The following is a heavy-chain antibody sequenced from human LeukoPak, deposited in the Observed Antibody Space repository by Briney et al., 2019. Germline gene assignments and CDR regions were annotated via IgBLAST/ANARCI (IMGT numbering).Heavy chain of an antibody. CDR3: ARGHYSNHLDY. CDR1: GFTFSSYE. J-gene: IGHJ4*02. Sequence: PGGSLRLSCAASGFTFSSYEMNWVRQAPGKGLEWVSYISSSAIYYADSVEGRFTISRDNAKNSLYLQMNSLRAEDTAVYYCARGHYSNHLDYWGQGTRVTVSS. D-gene: IGHD4-11*01. CDR2: ISSSAI. V-gene: IGHV3-48*03.